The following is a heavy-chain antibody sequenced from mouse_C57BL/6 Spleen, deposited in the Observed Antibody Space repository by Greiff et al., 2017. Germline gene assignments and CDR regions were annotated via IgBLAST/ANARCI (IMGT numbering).Heavy chain of an antibody. CDR1: GYTFTSYD. D-gene: IGHD1-1*01. V-gene: IGHV1-85*01. J-gene: IGHJ1*03. Sequence: QVQLQQSGPELVKPGASVTLSCKASGYTFTSYDINWVKQRPGQGLEWIGWIYPSDGSTKYNEKFKGKATLTVDTSSSTAYMELHSLTSEDSAVYCGARCRYYGSSYWYFDVWGTGTTVTVSS. CDR2: IYPSDGST. CDR3: ARCRYYGSSYWYFDV.